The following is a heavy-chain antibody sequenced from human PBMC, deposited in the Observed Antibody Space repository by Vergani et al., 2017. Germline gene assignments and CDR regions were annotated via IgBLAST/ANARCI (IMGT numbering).Heavy chain of an antibody. Sequence: QLQLQESDSRLVNPSQTLSLTCTLSGDAISRDTYSWNWVRQPPGKPLEWIGSVYYSGTTYYNPSLGGRVTISIGKSKNHFSLTLTSVTAADSAFYFCARCQTGYSRDWSTYFFYMDVWGKGTTVTVSS. CDR3: ARCQTGYSRDWSTYFFYMDV. D-gene: IGHD3/OR15-3a*01. J-gene: IGHJ6*03. CDR1: GDAISRDTYS. V-gene: IGHV4-30-2*01. CDR2: VYYSGTT.